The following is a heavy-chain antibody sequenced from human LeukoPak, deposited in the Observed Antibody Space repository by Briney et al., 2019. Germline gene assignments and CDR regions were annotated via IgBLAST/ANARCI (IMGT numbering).Heavy chain of an antibody. CDR3: ARGITNYYYGMDV. V-gene: IGHV4-34*01. J-gene: IGHJ6*02. CDR1: GGSFSGYY. CDR2: INHSGST. D-gene: IGHD2-8*01. Sequence: SETLSLTCAVYGGSFSGYYWSWIRQPPGKGLEWIGEINHSGSTNYNPSLKSRVTISVDTSKNQFSLKLSSVTAADTAVYYCARGITNYYYGMDVWGQGITVTVSS.